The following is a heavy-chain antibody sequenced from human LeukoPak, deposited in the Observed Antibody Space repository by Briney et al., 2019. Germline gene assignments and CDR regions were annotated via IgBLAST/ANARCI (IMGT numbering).Heavy chain of an antibody. CDR3: AKGSTLRDAFDI. Sequence: PGGSLRLSCAASGFTFSSYSMNWVRQAPGKGLEWVSYISSSSRTIYYADSVKGRFTISRDNAKNSLYLQMNSLRAEDTAVYYCAKGSTLRDAFDIWGQGTMVTVSS. J-gene: IGHJ3*02. V-gene: IGHV3-48*01. CDR1: GFTFSSYS. CDR2: ISSSSRTI.